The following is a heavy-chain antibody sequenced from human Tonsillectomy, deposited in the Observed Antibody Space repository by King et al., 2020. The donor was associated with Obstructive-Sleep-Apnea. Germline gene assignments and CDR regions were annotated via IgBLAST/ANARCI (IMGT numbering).Heavy chain of an antibody. Sequence: QLVQSGAEVKKPGASVKVSCKASGYTFSSYGISWVRQAPGQGLECMGWISAYNANTNYAQKFQGRVTMTTDTSTGTAYMELRSLRSDDTAIYYCARDSAYSYGSLPFVYWGQGTLVTVSS. CDR3: ARDSAYSYGSLPFVY. CDR2: ISAYNANT. J-gene: IGHJ4*02. V-gene: IGHV1-18*04. D-gene: IGHD5-18*01. CDR1: GYTFSSYG.